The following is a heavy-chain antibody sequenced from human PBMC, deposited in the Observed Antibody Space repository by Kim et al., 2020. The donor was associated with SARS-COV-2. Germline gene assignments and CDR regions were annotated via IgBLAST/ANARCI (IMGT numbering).Heavy chain of an antibody. CDR3: ARVVVVPAAPAGWFDP. V-gene: IGHV4-59*01. J-gene: IGHJ5*02. D-gene: IGHD2-2*01. Sequence: PSLKSRVHISVDPSKNQFSMKLSSVTAADTAVYYCARVVVVPAAPAGWFDPWGQGTLVTVSS.